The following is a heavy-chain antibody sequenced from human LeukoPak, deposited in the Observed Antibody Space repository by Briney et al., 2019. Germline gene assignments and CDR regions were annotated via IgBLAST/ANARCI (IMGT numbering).Heavy chain of an antibody. CDR1: GGSISTSAFY. Sequence: KPSETLSLTCTVSGGSISTSAFYWGWIRQPPGKGLEWIGSIYDSGNEFYNPSLKSRVTISADTSKNQFSLKLNSVTAADTAMYYCARDRRGSYYDYWGQGTLVTVSS. CDR2: IYDSGNE. D-gene: IGHD1-26*01. V-gene: IGHV4-39*02. CDR3: ARDRRGSYYDY. J-gene: IGHJ4*02.